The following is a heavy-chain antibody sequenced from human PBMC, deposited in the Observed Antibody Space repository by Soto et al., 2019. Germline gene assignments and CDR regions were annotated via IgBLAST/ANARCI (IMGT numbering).Heavy chain of an antibody. J-gene: IGHJ5*02. CDR1: GFTFSDYY. CDR3: ARVGIFGAQNNWFDP. CDR2: ISSSSSYT. Sequence: GSLRLSCAASGFTFSDYYMSWIRQAPGKGLEWVSYISSSSSYTNYADSVKGRFTISRDNAKNSLYLQMNSLRAEDTAVYYCARVGIFGAQNNWFDPWGQGTLVTVSS. D-gene: IGHD3-3*01. V-gene: IGHV3-11*06.